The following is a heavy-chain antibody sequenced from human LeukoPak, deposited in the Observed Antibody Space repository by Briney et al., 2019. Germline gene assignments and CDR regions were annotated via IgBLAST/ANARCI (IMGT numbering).Heavy chain of an antibody. CDR1: GFTFTNYW. J-gene: IGHJ3*02. CDR3: ARPRTFWLDVFDI. V-gene: IGHV3-7*01. D-gene: IGHD3-3*01. CDR2: IYLDGSRA. Sequence: GGSLRLSCAVSGFTFTNYWMSWARQSPGKGLEWVANIYLDGSRAYYVDSVKGRFTISRDNAKNSLFLQMNSLSAEDTAVYYCARPRTFWLDVFDIWGLGTVVTVSS.